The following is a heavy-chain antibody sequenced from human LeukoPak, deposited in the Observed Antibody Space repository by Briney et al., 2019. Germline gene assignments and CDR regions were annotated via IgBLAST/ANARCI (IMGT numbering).Heavy chain of an antibody. Sequence: ASVKVSCKASGFTFTSSAVQWVRQARGQRLEWIGWIVVGSGNTNYAQKFQGRVTMTEDTSTDTAYMELSSLRSEDTAVYYCATGGPYCSGGSCYSAVFDYWGQGTLVTVSS. CDR3: ATGGPYCSGGSCYSAVFDY. V-gene: IGHV1-58*01. D-gene: IGHD2-15*01. CDR2: IVVGSGNT. CDR1: GFTFTSSA. J-gene: IGHJ4*02.